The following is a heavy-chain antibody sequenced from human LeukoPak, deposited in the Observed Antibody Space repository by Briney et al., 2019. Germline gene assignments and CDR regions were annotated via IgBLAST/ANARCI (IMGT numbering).Heavy chain of an antibody. CDR2: IIPIFGTA. CDR1: GGTFSSYA. Sequence: SVKVSCKASGGTFSSYAISWVRQAPGQGLEWMGGIIPIFGTANYAQKFQGRVTMTTDTSTSTAYMELRSLRSDDTAVYYCARENYDSSGYYDYWGQGTLVTVSS. D-gene: IGHD3-22*01. CDR3: ARENYDSSGYYDY. J-gene: IGHJ4*02. V-gene: IGHV1-69*05.